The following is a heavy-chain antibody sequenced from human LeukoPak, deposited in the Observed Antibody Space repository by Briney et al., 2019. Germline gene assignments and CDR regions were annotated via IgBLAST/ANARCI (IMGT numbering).Heavy chain of an antibody. J-gene: IGHJ3*02. V-gene: IGHV1-69*06. CDR1: GGTFSTYT. D-gene: IGHD3-22*01. CDR2: IIPIFGTA. CDR3: ARDLYYDSSGYSSRGGAFDI. Sequence: ASVKVSCKASGGTFSTYTINWVRQAPGQGLEWMGGIIPIFGTANYAQKFQGRVTITADKSTSTVYMELSSLRSEDTAVYYCARDLYYDSSGYSSRGGAFDIWGQGTMVTVSS.